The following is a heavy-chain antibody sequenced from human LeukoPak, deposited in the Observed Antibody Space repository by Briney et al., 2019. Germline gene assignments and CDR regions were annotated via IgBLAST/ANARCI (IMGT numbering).Heavy chain of an antibody. V-gene: IGHV4-39*07. CDR2: IYYSGST. D-gene: IGHD3-22*01. CDR1: GGSISSSSYY. CDR3: ARDPIRITMIVVPRWAFDI. Sequence: PSGTLSLTCTVSGGSISSSSYYWGWIRRRPGKGLEWIGSIYYSGSTYYNPSLKSRVTISVDTSKNQFSLKLSSVTAADTAVYYCARDPIRITMIVVPRWAFDIWGQGTMVTVSS. J-gene: IGHJ3*02.